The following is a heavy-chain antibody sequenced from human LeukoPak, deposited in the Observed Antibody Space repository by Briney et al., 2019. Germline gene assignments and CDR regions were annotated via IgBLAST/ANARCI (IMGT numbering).Heavy chain of an antibody. Sequence: PGGSLRLSCAASGFTFSSYSMNWVRQAPGKGLEWVSYISSSSSTIYYADSVKGRFTISRDNAKNSLYLQMNSLRAEDTAVYYCATINPIQQLVDPYFDYWGQGTLVTVSS. CDR1: GFTFSSYS. J-gene: IGHJ4*02. CDR2: ISSSSSTI. CDR3: ATINPIQQLVDPYFDY. D-gene: IGHD6-13*01. V-gene: IGHV3-48*01.